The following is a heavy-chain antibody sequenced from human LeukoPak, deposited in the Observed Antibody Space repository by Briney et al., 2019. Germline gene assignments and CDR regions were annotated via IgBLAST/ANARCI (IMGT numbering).Heavy chain of an antibody. D-gene: IGHD2-2*02. CDR2: IYTSGST. J-gene: IGHJ4*02. Sequence: PSQTLSLTCTVSGGSISSGSYYWGWIRQPAGKGLEWIGSIYTSGSTNYNPSLKSRVTISVDTSKNQFSLKLSSVTAADTAVYYCARYCSSTSCYIAIDYWGQGTLVTVSS. CDR1: GGSISSGSYY. V-gene: IGHV4-61*02. CDR3: ARYCSSTSCYIAIDY.